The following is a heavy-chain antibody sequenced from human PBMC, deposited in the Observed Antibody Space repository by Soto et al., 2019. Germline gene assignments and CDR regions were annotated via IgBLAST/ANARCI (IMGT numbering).Heavy chain of an antibody. J-gene: IGHJ1*01. V-gene: IGHV1-3*01. CDR3: AISWIQLWLGYFQH. CDR2: INAGNGNT. CDR1: GYTFTSYA. Sequence: QVPLVQSGAEVKKPGASVKVSCKASGYTFTSYAMHWVRQAPGQRLEWMGWINAGNGNTKYSQKFQRRVTITRDTSASTAYMELSSLRSEDTAVYYCAISWIQLWLGYFQHWGQGTLVTVSS. D-gene: IGHD5-18*01.